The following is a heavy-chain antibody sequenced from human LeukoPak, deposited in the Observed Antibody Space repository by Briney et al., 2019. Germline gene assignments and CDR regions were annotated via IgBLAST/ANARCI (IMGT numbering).Heavy chain of an antibody. Sequence: GRSLRLSCAASGFTFDDYAMHWVRQAPGKGLEWVSGISWNSGSIGYADSVKGRFTISRDNAKNSLYLQMNSPRAEDMALYYCAKGGSSTTYRAEYFQHWGQGTLVTVSS. V-gene: IGHV3-9*03. CDR3: AKGGSSTTYRAEYFQH. CDR1: GFTFDDYA. J-gene: IGHJ1*01. D-gene: IGHD6-6*01. CDR2: ISWNSGSI.